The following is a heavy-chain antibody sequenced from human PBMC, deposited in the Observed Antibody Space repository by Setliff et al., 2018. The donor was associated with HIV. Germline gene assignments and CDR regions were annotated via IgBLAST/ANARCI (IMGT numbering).Heavy chain of an antibody. D-gene: IGHD6-13*01. CDR3: ARAPPSGKARPYYFDY. Sequence: ASVKVSCKASGYRFPTYEMHWVRQAPGEGLEWIGIITPFGGSTYYAQKFQGRATLTMDTSTSTFYMELSSLRFEDTAVYYCARAPPSGKARPYYFDYWGQGTLVTVSS. J-gene: IGHJ4*02. CDR2: ITPFGGST. V-gene: IGHV1-46*01. CDR1: GYRFPTYE.